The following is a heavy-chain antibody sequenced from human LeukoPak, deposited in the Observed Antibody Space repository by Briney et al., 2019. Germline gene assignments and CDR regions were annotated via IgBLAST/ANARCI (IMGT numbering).Heavy chain of an antibody. CDR1: GGSISSYY. D-gene: IGHD3-10*01. CDR3: ASTNYKPSITSRVTISVDPSKNQSSLTLSSVNAADTAVYYCARTRGRRYSYGEYYSDY. V-gene: IGHV4-59*01. Sequence: SKTLSLTCTVSGGSISSYYWSWIRQPPGKGLEWVGYIYYSGSTNYNPSLMSRVTISSDTSNNPCYLMLSSVTAADRAVYYSASTNYKPSITSRVTISVDPSKNQSSLTLSSVNAADTAVYYCARTRGRRYSYGEYYSDYWGQGTLVTASP. CDR2: IYYSGST. J-gene: IGHJ4*02.